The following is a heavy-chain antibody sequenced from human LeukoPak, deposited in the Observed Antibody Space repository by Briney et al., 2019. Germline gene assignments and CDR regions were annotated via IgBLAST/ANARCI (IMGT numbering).Heavy chain of an antibody. CDR1: GITFSDYS. Sequence: GGSLRLSCAASGITFSDYSMNWVRQAPGKGLEWVSFISSGGTIIYYTDSVKGRFTISRDNAKNSLYLQMNSLRAEDTAVYYCARVLSGRGSLYDYYYYMDVWGKGTTVTISS. V-gene: IGHV3-48*04. CDR2: ISSGGTII. CDR3: ARVLSGRGSLYDYYYYMDV. D-gene: IGHD3-10*01. J-gene: IGHJ6*03.